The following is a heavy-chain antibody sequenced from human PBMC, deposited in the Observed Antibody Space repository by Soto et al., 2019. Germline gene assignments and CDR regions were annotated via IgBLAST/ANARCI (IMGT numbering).Heavy chain of an antibody. D-gene: IGHD3-10*01. J-gene: IGHJ3*02. CDR2: IYYSGST. CDR3: ERIVFRFGELDAFDI. Sequence: SETLSLTCTVSGGSISSYYWSWIRQPPGKGLEWIGYIYYSGSTNYNPSLKSRVTISVDTSKNQFSLKLSSVTAADTAVYYCERIVFRFGELDAFDIWGQGTMVPVSS. CDR1: GGSISSYY. V-gene: IGHV4-59*01.